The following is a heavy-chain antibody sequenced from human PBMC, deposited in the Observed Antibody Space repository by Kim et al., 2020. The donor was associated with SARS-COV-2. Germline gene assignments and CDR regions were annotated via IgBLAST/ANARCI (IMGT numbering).Heavy chain of an antibody. D-gene: IGHD2-21*02. Sequence: GGSLRLSCAASGFSVSISHMNWVRQAPGKGLEWVSVICSGDNTHYADSVKGRFTISRDNSKNTLYLQMNSLRVDDTAVYYCAAGGDSKKVGYWGQGTLVTVSS. CDR3: AAGGDSKKVGY. J-gene: IGHJ4*02. CDR1: GFSVSISH. V-gene: IGHV3-53*01. CDR2: ICSGDNT.